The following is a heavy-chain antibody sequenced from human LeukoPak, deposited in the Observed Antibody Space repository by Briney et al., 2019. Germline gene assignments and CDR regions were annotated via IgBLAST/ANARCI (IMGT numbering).Heavy chain of an antibody. D-gene: IGHD2-21*02. V-gene: IGHV3-48*03. CDR3: ARSSDCGGDCYSHYYYYGMDV. Sequence: GGSLRLSCAASGFISSSYEMNWVRQAPGKGLEWVSYISSSGSTIYYADSVKGRFTISRDNAKNSLYLQMNSLRAEDTAVYYCARSSDCGGDCYSHYYYYGMDVWGQGTTVTVSS. J-gene: IGHJ6*02. CDR1: GFISSSYE. CDR2: ISSSGSTI.